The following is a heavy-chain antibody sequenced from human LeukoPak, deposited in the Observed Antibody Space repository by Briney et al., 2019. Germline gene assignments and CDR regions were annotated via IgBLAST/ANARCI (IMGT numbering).Heavy chain of an antibody. V-gene: IGHV4-59*01. CDR3: ASLGYCSGGSCYYFDY. J-gene: IGHJ4*02. CDR1: GGSISSYY. Sequence: SETLSLTCTVSGGSISSYYWSWIRQPPGKGLEWIGYIYYSGSTNYNPSPKSRVTISVDTSKNQFSLKLSSVTAADTAVYYCASLGYCSGGSCYYFDYWGQGTLVTVSS. CDR2: IYYSGST. D-gene: IGHD2-15*01.